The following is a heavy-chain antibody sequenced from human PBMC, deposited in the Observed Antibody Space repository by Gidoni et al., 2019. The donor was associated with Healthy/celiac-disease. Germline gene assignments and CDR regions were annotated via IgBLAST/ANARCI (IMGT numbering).Heavy chain of an antibody. D-gene: IGHD2-2*01. J-gene: IGHJ6*02. Sequence: QVQLQQWGAGLLKPSETLSLTCAVYGGSFSGYYWSWIRQPPGKGLEWIGEINHSGSTNYNPSLKSRVTISVDTSKNQFSLKLSSVAAADTAVYYCARFRRYCSSTSCYYYYYYGMDVWGQGTTVTVSS. CDR2: INHSGST. V-gene: IGHV4-34*01. CDR3: ARFRRYCSSTSCYYYYYYGMDV. CDR1: GGSFSGYY.